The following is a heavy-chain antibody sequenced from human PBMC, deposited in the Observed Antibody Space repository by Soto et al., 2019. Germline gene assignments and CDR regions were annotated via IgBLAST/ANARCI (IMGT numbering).Heavy chain of an antibody. CDR3: ARGIATTAKIRYQFDP. CDR2: IYYSGST. Sequence: AETLSLTCTVSGGSISSSSYYWGWIRQPPGKGLECIGSIYYSGSTYYNPSLKSRVTISVDTSKKQISLKLSSVTAAETAVYYCARGIATTAKIRYQFDPSDQGTPVTVS. D-gene: IGHD6-13*01. J-gene: IGHJ5*02. CDR1: GGSISSSSYY. V-gene: IGHV4-39*01.